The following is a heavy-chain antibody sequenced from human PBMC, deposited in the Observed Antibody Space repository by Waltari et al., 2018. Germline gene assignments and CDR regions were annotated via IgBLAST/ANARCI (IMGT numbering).Heavy chain of an antibody. V-gene: IGHV2-26*01. J-gene: IGHJ5*02. Sequence: QLTLKESGPVLVKPTETLTLTCTVSGFSLSNARMGVSWIRQPPGRALSWLSHIFSNDEKSYSTTLNIRLTIPKATSTSQVVLTMTNRDPVDTATYYCAPFQIGSNPFDPWGQGTLVTVSS. CDR2: IFSNDEK. CDR1: GFSLSNARMG. CDR3: APFQIGSNPFDP. D-gene: IGHD3-10*01.